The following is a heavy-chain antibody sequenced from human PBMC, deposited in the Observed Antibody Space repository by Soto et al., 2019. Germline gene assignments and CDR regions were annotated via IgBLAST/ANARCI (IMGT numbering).Heavy chain of an antibody. CDR1: GFTFSSYA. CDR3: AKDRVDYGGYRGLDY. V-gene: IGHV3-23*01. D-gene: IGHD4-17*01. CDR2: ISGSGTNR. J-gene: IGHJ4*02. Sequence: EVQLLESGGGLVQPGGSLRLSCAASGFTFSSYAMTWVRQAPGKGLEWVSAISGSGTNRYYADSVKGRFTISRDNSKNTLYLQMNSLRAEDTAVYYCAKDRVDYGGYRGLDYWGQGTLVTVSS.